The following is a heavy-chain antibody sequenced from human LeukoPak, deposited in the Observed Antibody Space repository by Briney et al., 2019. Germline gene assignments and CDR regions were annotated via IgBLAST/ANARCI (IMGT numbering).Heavy chain of an antibody. Sequence: PSETLSLTCTVSGGSFRGGSYYCSWIRQPAGKGLEWIGRIYTSGSTDYNPSLKSRVTLSVDTSKNQFSLRLSSVTAADTAVYYCARDSWSGSYYRWFDPWGQGTLVTVSS. CDR3: ARDSWSGSYYRWFDP. CDR2: IYTSGST. D-gene: IGHD1-26*01. CDR1: GGSFRGGSYY. J-gene: IGHJ5*02. V-gene: IGHV4-61*02.